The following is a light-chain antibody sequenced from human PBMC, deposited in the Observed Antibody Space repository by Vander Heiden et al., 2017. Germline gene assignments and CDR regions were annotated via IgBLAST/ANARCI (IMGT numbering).Light chain of an antibody. CDR3: RAWDTSLSSYWV. CDR1: TSDIGNVS. CDR2: ENN. J-gene: IGLJ3*02. V-gene: IGLV1-51*02. Sequence: QSVFTPPPSVSVAPGQKVTISCTGSTSDIGNVSLSWHQQLPGAAPNLPLYENNQRPAGGPARFSGSKSGKTATLAITGVQTGDEADYYCRAWDTSLSSYWVFGGGTKLTVL.